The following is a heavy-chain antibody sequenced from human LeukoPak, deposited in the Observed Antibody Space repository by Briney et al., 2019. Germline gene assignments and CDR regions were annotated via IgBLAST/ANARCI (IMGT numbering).Heavy chain of an antibody. CDR2: ISASGDAT. CDR1: GFTFSTYA. J-gene: IGHJ6*02. CDR3: ARSDCSSTSCYKNYYYYGMDV. Sequence: PGGSLRLSCTASGFTFSTYALSWVRQAPGKGLEWVSAISASGDATYYADSVKGRFTISRENSKNTLNLQMNSLRAEDTAVYYCARSDCSSTSCYKNYYYYGMDVWGQGTTVTVSS. D-gene: IGHD2-2*02. V-gene: IGHV3-23*01.